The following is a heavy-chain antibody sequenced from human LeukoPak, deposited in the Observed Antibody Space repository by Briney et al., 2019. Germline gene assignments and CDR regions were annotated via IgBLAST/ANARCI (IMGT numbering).Heavy chain of an antibody. CDR1: GFTFSSYG. J-gene: IGHJ4*02. Sequence: KTGGSLRLSCAASGFTFSSYGMHWVRQAPGKGLEWVSSISSSSSYIYYADSVKGRFTISRDNDKNSLYLQMNSLRAEDTAVYYCARGTDGYNYDQTYYFGYWGQGTLVTVSS. V-gene: IGHV3-21*01. CDR2: ISSSSSYI. CDR3: ARGTDGYNYDQTYYFGY. D-gene: IGHD5-24*01.